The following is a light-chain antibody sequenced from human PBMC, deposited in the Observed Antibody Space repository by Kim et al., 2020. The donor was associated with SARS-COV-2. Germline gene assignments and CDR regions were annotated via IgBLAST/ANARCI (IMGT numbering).Light chain of an antibody. J-gene: IGKJ4*01. Sequence: TLSASVGARVTITCRASQSFSGWLAWYQQKPGKAPKLLIYNACSLERGVPSRFSGSGSGTEFTLTISSLQPDDFATYYCQQLGLTFGGGTKVDIK. CDR1: QSFSGW. V-gene: IGKV1-5*01. CDR2: NAC. CDR3: QQLGLT.